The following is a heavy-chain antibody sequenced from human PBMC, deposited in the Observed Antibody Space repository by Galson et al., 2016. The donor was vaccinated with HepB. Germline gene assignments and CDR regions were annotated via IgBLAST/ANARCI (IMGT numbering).Heavy chain of an antibody. D-gene: IGHD1-14*01. CDR3: ARDRTKQQESRVAVGAGMDV. Sequence: SVKVSCKASGYTFTTHDLSWVRQASGQGPEWLGYVNPGTGNSGYAPKFRGRVTMTRNTSLTTVFLELSSLRSDDTAVYYCARDRTKQQESRVAVGAGMDVWGKGTTVTVSS. J-gene: IGHJ6*04. CDR2: VNPGTGNS. V-gene: IGHV1-8*01. CDR1: GYTFTTHD.